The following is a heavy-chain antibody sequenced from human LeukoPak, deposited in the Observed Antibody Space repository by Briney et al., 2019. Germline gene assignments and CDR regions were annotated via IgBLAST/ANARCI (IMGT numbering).Heavy chain of an antibody. D-gene: IGHD2-21*01. V-gene: IGHV3-23*01. J-gene: IGHJ4*02. CDR1: GFTFSSYA. CDR3: ARAPVTSCRGAYCYPFDY. Sequence: GGSLRLSCAASGFTFSSYAMNWVRQAAGKGLEWVSGTNSSGGGTYYADSVKGRFTISRDNSKNTLYQQMNSLRVEDAALYYCARAPVTSCRGAYCYPFDYWGQGTLVTVSS. CDR2: TNSSGGGT.